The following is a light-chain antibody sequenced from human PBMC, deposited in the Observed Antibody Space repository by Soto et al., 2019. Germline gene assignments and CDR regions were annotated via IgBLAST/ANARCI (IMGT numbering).Light chain of an antibody. CDR2: DVS. CDR1: SSDVGGYKY. Sequence: QSVLTQPASVSGSPGQSITISCTGTSSDVGGYKYVSWYQHHPGKAPKLMIYDVSNRPSGVSNRFSGSKSGNTASLTISGLQAEDEADYYCSSYTSSITDVFGTGTKLTVL. J-gene: IGLJ1*01. CDR3: SSYTSSITDV. V-gene: IGLV2-14*03.